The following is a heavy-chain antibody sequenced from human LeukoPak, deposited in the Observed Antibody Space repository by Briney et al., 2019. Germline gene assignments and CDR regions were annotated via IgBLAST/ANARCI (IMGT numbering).Heavy chain of an antibody. V-gene: IGHV1-24*01. J-gene: IGHJ6*02. CDR1: GYTFTSFG. D-gene: IGHD3-22*01. CDR2: FDPEDGET. CDR3: ATEIYYYDSSGYYSYYYYGMDV. Sequence: ASVKVSCKASGYTFTSFGLSWVRQAPGKGLEWMGGFDPEDGETIYAQKFQGRVTMTEDTSTDTAYMELSSLRSEDTAVYYCATEIYYYDSSGYYSYYYYGMDVWGQGTTVTVSS.